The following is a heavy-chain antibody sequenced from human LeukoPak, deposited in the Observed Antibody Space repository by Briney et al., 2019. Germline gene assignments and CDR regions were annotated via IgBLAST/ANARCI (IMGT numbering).Heavy chain of an antibody. J-gene: IGHJ3*02. V-gene: IGHV4-59*01. CDR1: GGSISSYY. D-gene: IGHD1-26*01. CDR3: ARARSKWELLAAFDI. Sequence: PSETLSLTCTVSGGSISSYYWSWIRQPPGKGLEWIGYIYYSGSTNYNPSLKSRVSISVDTSKNQFSLKLSSVTAADTAVYYCARARSKWELLAAFDIWGHGTMVTVSS. CDR2: IYYSGST.